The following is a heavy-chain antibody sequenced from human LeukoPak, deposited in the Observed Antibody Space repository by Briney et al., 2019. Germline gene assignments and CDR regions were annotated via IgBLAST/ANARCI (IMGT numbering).Heavy chain of an antibody. CDR2: IYYSGST. D-gene: IGHD3-3*01. CDR1: GGSVSSGSYY. Sequence: SETLSLTCTVSGGSVSSGSYYWSWIRQPPGKGLEWIGYIYYSGSTYYNPSLKSRVTISVDTSKNQFSLKLSSVTAADTAVYYCASYDFWSGYYGMDVWGQGTTVTVSS. V-gene: IGHV4-31*03. CDR3: ASYDFWSGYYGMDV. J-gene: IGHJ6*02.